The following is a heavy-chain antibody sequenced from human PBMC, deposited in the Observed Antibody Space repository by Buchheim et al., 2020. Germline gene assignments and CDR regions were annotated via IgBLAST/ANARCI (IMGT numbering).Heavy chain of an antibody. D-gene: IGHD3-10*01. Sequence: EVQLVESGGGLVKPGGSLRLSCAASGFTFSDYAMDWVRQAPGKGLEWVSSLGTSNIYTYYADSLKGRFTISRDNAKDSLYLQMDSLRAEDTAVYYCTRGKGSGLHWYFDIWGRGTL. J-gene: IGHJ2*01. CDR1: GFTFSDYA. CDR3: TRGKGSGLHWYFDI. CDR2: LGTSNIYT. V-gene: IGHV3-21*01.